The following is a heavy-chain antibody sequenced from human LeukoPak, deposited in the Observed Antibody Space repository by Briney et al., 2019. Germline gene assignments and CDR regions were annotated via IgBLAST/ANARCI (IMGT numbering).Heavy chain of an antibody. CDR2: IDNNGGST. Sequence: GGSLRLSCAASGFIFSTYAMHWVRQAPGKGLEYVSSIDNNGGSTYYADSVKGRFTISRDNSKNTLYLQMGSLRAEDMAVYHCARGITTDSWGQGTLVTVSS. D-gene: IGHD3-10*01. V-gene: IGHV3-64*02. J-gene: IGHJ4*02. CDR1: GFIFSTYA. CDR3: ARGITTDS.